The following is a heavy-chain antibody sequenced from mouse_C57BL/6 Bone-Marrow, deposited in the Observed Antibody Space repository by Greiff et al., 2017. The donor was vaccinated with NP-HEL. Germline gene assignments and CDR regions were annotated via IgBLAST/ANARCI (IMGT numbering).Heavy chain of an antibody. D-gene: IGHD1-1*01. CDR2: IHPNSGST. CDR1: GYTFTSYW. CDR3: ARESLGSSLPEDFDY. Sequence: QVQLQQPGAELVKPGASVKLSCKASGYTFTSYWMHWVKQRPGQGLEWIGMIHPNSGSTNYNEKFKSKATLTVDKSSSTADMQLSSLTSDDSAVYYCARESLGSSLPEDFDYWGQGTTLTVSS. V-gene: IGHV1-64*01. J-gene: IGHJ2*01.